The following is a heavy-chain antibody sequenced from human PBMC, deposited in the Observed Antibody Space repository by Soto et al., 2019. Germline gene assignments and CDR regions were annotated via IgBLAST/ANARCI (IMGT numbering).Heavy chain of an antibody. Sequence: GGSLRLSCAASGFTFSSYAMSWVRQAPGKGLEWVSAISGSGGSTYYADSVKGRFTISRDNSKNTLYLQMNSLRAGDTAVYYCAKGGQYSSSAEGLGGDYYYYYYMDVWGKGTTVTVSS. CDR3: AKGGQYSSSAEGLGGDYYYYYYMDV. CDR2: ISGSGGST. V-gene: IGHV3-23*01. D-gene: IGHD6-6*01. J-gene: IGHJ6*03. CDR1: GFTFSSYA.